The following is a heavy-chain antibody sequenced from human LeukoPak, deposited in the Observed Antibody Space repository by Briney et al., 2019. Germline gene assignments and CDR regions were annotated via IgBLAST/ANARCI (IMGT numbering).Heavy chain of an antibody. CDR3: ARGTRSSGLFDY. D-gene: IGHD3-22*01. Sequence: ASVKVSCKASGYSFTTSGISWVRQAPGQGLDWMGWISTYNGNTNYAQKLQGRVTMTTETSTSTAYVELRSLRSDDTAVYYCARGTRSSGLFDYWGQGTLVTVSS. J-gene: IGHJ4*02. CDR1: GYSFTTSG. V-gene: IGHV1-18*01. CDR2: ISTYNGNT.